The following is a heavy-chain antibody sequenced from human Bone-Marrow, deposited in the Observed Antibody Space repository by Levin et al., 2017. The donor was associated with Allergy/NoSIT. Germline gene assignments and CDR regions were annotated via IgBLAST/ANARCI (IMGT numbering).Heavy chain of an antibody. CDR1: GDSISSTSAS. V-gene: IGHV6-1*01. J-gene: IGHJ6*02. Sequence: SQTLSLTCAISGDSISSTSASWTWIRQSPARGLEWLGRTYHRSKWSSDYAVSVKNRIAINPDTSKNEFSLQLNSVTHEDTAVYYCARDQCSDTTCYPRMDVWGQGTTVTVSS. CDR3: ARDQCSDTTCYPRMDV. D-gene: IGHD2-2*01. CDR2: TYHRSKWSS.